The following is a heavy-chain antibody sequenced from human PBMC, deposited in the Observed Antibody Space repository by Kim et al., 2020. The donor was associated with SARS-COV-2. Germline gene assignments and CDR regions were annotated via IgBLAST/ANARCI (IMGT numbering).Heavy chain of an antibody. CDR2: ISSSSSYI. CDR1: GFTFSSYS. D-gene: IGHD6-19*01. V-gene: IGHV3-21*01. CDR3: ARRDYTGYSSNRDAFDI. J-gene: IGHJ3*02. Sequence: GGSLRLSCAASGFTFSSYSMNWVRQAPGKGLEWVSSISSSSSYIYYADSVKGRFTISRDNAKNSLYLQMNSLRAEDTAVYYCARRDYTGYSSNRDAFDIWGQGTMVTVSS.